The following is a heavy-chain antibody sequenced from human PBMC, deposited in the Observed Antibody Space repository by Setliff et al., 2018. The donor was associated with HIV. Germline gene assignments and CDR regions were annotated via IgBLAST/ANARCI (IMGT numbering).Heavy chain of an antibody. CDR2: IYDSGST. V-gene: IGHV4-59*11. Sequence: SETLSLTCTVSGASIRGHYWNWIRQPPGKGLEWIGYIYDSGSTNYNPSLGSRITMSIDTSKNHFSLKLTSVTAADSAVYFCARSFGNSWSGDRPHNYFDPWGQGTLVTVS. J-gene: IGHJ5*02. D-gene: IGHD4-4*01. CDR1: GASIRGHY. CDR3: ARSFGNSWSGDRPHNYFDP.